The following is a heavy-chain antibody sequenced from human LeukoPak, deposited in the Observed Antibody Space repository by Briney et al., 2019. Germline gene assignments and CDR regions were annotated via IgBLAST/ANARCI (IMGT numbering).Heavy chain of an antibody. CDR3: AKDKSVSADYYFDY. CDR2: ISTDGNDK. J-gene: IGHJ4*02. D-gene: IGHD5/OR15-5a*01. V-gene: IGHV3-30*04. CDR1: GFTFSGYA. Sequence: GGSLRLSCAASGFTFSGYAMHWVRQAPGKGLEWLTVISTDGNDKHYADSVKGRITVSRDSSKNTLFLQMNNLRTEDTAVYYCAKDKSVSADYYFDYWGQGTLVTVSS.